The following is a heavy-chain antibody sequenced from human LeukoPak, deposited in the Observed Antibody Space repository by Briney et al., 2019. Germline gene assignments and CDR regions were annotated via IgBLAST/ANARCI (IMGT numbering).Heavy chain of an antibody. D-gene: IGHD3-16*01. V-gene: IGHV1-2*06. Sequence: ASVKVSCKASGYTFTGYYMHWVRQAPGQGLEWMGRIDPNSGGTNYAQKFQGRVTMTRDTSISTAYMELSRLRSDDTAVYYCARTYDPGAFDIWGQGTMVTVSS. CDR3: ARTYDPGAFDI. CDR2: IDPNSGGT. J-gene: IGHJ3*02. CDR1: GYTFTGYY.